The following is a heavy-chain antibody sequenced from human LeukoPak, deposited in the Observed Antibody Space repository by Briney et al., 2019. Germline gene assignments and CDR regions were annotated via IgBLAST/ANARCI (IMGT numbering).Heavy chain of an antibody. D-gene: IGHD5-18*01. CDR3: ARVSDTAMVNDAFDI. V-gene: IGHV3-30*03. Sequence: GGSLRLSCAASGFTFSSYSMNWVRQAPGKGLEWVAVISYDGSNKYYADSVKGRFTISRDNSKNTLYLQMNSLRAEDTAVYYCARVSDTAMVNDAFDIWGQGTMVTVSS. CDR2: ISYDGSNK. J-gene: IGHJ3*02. CDR1: GFTFSSYS.